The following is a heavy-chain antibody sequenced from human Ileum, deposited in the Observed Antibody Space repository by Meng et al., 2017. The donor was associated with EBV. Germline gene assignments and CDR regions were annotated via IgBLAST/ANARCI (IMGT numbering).Heavy chain of an antibody. CDR1: GDSVSSNSAA. CDR3: ARDSSSSAYSPFDY. J-gene: IGHJ4*02. Sequence: QVQLQQAGPGLGKPSPTLSPTCAISGDSVSSNSAAWNWIRQSPSRGLEWLGRTYYRSKWYNDYAVSVKSRITINPDTSKNQFSLQLNSVTPEDTAVYYCARDSSSSAYSPFDYWGQGTLVTVSS. D-gene: IGHD3-22*01. V-gene: IGHV6-1*01. CDR2: TYYRSKWYN.